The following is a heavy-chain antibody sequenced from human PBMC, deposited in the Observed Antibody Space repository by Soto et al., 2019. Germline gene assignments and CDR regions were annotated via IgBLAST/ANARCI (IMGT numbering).Heavy chain of an antibody. D-gene: IGHD3-3*01. CDR2: IDPSDSYT. Sequence: GESLKISCKGSGYSFTSYWISWVRQMPGKGLEWMGRIDPSDSYTNYSPSFQGHVTISADKSISTAYLQWSSLKASDTAMYYCARQYDFWSGFSQPTYYYGMDVWGQGTTVTVPS. V-gene: IGHV5-10-1*01. J-gene: IGHJ6*02. CDR1: GYSFTSYW. CDR3: ARQYDFWSGFSQPTYYYGMDV.